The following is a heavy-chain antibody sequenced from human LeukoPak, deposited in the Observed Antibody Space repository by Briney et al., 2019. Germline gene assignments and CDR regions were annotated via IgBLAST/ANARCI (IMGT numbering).Heavy chain of an antibody. J-gene: IGHJ1*01. CDR3: AAGYSSSWHALQH. CDR2: ISSSSSTR. D-gene: IGHD6-13*01. Sequence: GGSLRLSCAASGFTFSSYSMNWVRQAPGKGLEWVSHISSSSSTRYYADSVKGRFTISRDNSKNTLYLQMSSLRAEDTAVYYCAAGYSSSWHALQHWGQGTLVTVSS. CDR1: GFTFSSYS. V-gene: IGHV3-48*01.